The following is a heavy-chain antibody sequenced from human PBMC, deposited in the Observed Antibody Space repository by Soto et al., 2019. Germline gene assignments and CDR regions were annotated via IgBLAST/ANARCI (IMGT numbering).Heavy chain of an antibody. Sequence: QVQLVESGGGVVQPGRSLRLSCAASGFTFSSYGMHWVRQAPGKGLEWVAVIWYDGSNKYYADSVKGRFTISRDNSKNPLYLQMNSLRAEDTAVYYCARDFGDYYDSSGYYFDYWGQGTLVTVSS. CDR1: GFTFSSYG. V-gene: IGHV3-33*01. CDR2: IWYDGSNK. CDR3: ARDFGDYYDSSGYYFDY. D-gene: IGHD3-22*01. J-gene: IGHJ4*02.